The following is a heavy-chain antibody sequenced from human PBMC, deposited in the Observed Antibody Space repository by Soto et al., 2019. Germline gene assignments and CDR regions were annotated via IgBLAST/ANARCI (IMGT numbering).Heavy chain of an antibody. Sequence: QVQLVESGGGLVKPGGSLRLSCAASGFTFSDYYMSWIRQAPGKGLEWVSYISSISSYTNYADSVKGRFTISRDNAKNSLYLQMNSLRAEDTAVYYCASGPRYDILTGYPYWYFDLWGRGTLVTVSS. J-gene: IGHJ2*01. CDR3: ASGPRYDILTGYPYWYFDL. D-gene: IGHD3-9*01. CDR1: GFTFSDYY. CDR2: ISSISSYT. V-gene: IGHV3-11*05.